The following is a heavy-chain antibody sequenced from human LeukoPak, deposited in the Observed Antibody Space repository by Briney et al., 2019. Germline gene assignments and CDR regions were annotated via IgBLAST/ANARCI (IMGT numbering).Heavy chain of an antibody. V-gene: IGHV4-59*01. CDR1: GGSISSYY. Sequence: SETLSLTCTVSGGSISSYYWSWIRQPPGKGLEWIGYIYYSGSTNYNPSPKSRVTISVDTSKNQFSLKLSSVTAADTAVYYCARDLTVIAVAGSDDYYYYGMDVWGQGTTVTVSS. CDR3: ARDLTVIAVAGSDDYYYYGMDV. CDR2: IYYSGST. D-gene: IGHD6-19*01. J-gene: IGHJ6*02.